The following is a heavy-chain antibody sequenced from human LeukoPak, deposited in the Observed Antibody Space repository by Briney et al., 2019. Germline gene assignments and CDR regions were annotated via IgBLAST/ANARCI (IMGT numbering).Heavy chain of an antibody. CDR3: AKDGQWIQVPLDY. Sequence: GGSLRLSCAASGFIFSSYWMHWVRQAPGKGLEWVSAISGSGGSTYYADSVKGRFTLSRDNSKNTLYLQMNSLRAEDTAVYYCAKDGQWIQVPLDYWGQGTLVTVSS. D-gene: IGHD5-18*01. V-gene: IGHV3-23*01. J-gene: IGHJ4*02. CDR1: GFIFSSYW. CDR2: ISGSGGST.